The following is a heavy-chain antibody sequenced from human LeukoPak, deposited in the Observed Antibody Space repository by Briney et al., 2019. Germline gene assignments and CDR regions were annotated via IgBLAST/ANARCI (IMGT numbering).Heavy chain of an antibody. J-gene: IGHJ6*02. V-gene: IGHV3-23*01. CDR1: GFTVSSNY. CDR2: ISGSGGST. D-gene: IGHD3-16*01. Sequence: GGSLRLSCAASGFTVSSNYMSWVRQAPGKGLEWVSAISGSGGSTYYADSVKGRFTISRDNSKNTLYLQMNSLRAEDTAVYYCAKHLGGVRIYYYYGMDVWGQGTTVTVSS. CDR3: AKHLGGVRIYYYYGMDV.